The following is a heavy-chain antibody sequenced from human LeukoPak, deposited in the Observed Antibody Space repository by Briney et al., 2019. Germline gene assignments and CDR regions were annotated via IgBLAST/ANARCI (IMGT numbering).Heavy chain of an antibody. Sequence: ASVKVSCKASGGTFSSYAISWVRQAPGQGLEWMGGIIPIFGTANYAQKFQGRVTITADESTSTAYMELSSLRSEDTAVYYCATVRLWFGELLPFDYWGQGTLVTVSS. V-gene: IGHV1-69*13. CDR1: GGTFSSYA. CDR3: ATVRLWFGELLPFDY. D-gene: IGHD3-10*01. J-gene: IGHJ4*02. CDR2: IIPIFGTA.